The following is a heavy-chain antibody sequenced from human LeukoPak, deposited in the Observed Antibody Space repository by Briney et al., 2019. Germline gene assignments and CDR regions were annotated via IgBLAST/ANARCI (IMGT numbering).Heavy chain of an antibody. CDR2: IRYDGSNK. CDR1: GFTFSSYG. D-gene: IGHD6-13*01. CDR3: AKVRDRLSSFYPAA. V-gene: IGHV3-30*02. J-gene: IGHJ4*02. Sequence: GGSLRLSCAASGFTFSSYGMHWVRQAPGKGLEWVAFIRYDGSNKYYADSVKGRFTISRDNSKNTLYLQMNSLRAEDTAVYYCAKVRDRLSSFYPAAWGQGTLVSVSS.